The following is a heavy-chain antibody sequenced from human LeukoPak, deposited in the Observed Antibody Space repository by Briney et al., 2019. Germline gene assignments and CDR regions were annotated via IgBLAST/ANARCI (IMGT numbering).Heavy chain of an antibody. CDR3: ARVNTYYDFWSGYPDY. CDR2: IYYSGST. CDR1: GYSISNGYY. J-gene: IGHJ4*02. D-gene: IGHD3-3*01. Sequence: SETLSLTCTVSGYSISNGYYWGWIRPPPGKGLEWIGYIYYSGSTYYNPSLKSRVTISVDTSKNQFSLKLSSVTAADTAVYYCARVNTYYDFWSGYPDYWGQGTLVTVSS. V-gene: IGHV4-38-2*02.